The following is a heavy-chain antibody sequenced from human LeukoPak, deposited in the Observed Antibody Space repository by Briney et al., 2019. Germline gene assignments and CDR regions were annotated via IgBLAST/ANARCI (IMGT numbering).Heavy chain of an antibody. CDR3: ARSLGWDSGTYLGA. J-gene: IGHJ5*02. CDR1: GYTFTGYY. CDR2: INPNSGDT. V-gene: IGHV1-2*02. Sequence: ASVKVSCKASGYTFTGYYMHWVRQAPGQGLEWMGWINPNSGDTNCAQNFQGRVSMTRDTSISTAYLDLSGLRSDDTALYYCARSLGWDSGTYLGAWGQGTLVTVSS. D-gene: IGHD1-26*01.